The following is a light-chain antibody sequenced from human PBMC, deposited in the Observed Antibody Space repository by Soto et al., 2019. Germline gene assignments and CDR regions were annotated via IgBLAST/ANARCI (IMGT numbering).Light chain of an antibody. CDR1: QSVGSN. V-gene: IGKV3-15*01. CDR2: GAS. CDR3: QQYNNWPRT. J-gene: IGKJ1*01. Sequence: EIVMTQSPATLSVSPGERATLSCRASQSVGSNLAWYQQKPGQAPRLLIYGASTRATGIAARFSGSGSGTEFTLTISRLQSEDFAVYYCQQYNNWPRTFGQGTKVEIK.